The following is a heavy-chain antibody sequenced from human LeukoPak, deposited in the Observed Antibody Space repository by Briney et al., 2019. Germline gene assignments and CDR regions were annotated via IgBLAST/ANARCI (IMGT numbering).Heavy chain of an antibody. CDR1: GGSISSDSYF. Sequence: PSDTLTLICTVSGGSISSDSYFWGWIHQPPGKALERIRSIYYSGRTYYNPSLKSRVTIPVDTSKNQFSQKLSSLTAADTAVYYCARQVGGYSGPPPTVDYWGQGTLVTVSS. CDR3: ARQVGGYSGPPPTVDY. J-gene: IGHJ4*02. CDR2: IYYSGRT. D-gene: IGHD5-12*01. V-gene: IGHV4-39*01.